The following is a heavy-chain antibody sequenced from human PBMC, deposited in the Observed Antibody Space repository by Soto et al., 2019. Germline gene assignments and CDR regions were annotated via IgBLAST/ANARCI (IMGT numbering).Heavy chain of an antibody. CDR2: IRGSDGST. J-gene: IGHJ6*01. Sequence: EVQLLESGGGLVQPVGSLRLSCAASGFTFNNYDMTWVRPAPGKGLEWVSTIRGSDGSTYYADSVKGRLTISRDNSKNALYRQMRGLIAEETALYYFVKDWTGATCPCMKVWGQGTTVTVSS. CDR1: GFTFNNYD. V-gene: IGHV3-23*01. CDR3: VKDWTGATCPCMKV. D-gene: IGHD2-8*02.